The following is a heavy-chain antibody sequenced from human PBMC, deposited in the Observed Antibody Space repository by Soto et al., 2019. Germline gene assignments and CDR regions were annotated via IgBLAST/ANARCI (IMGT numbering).Heavy chain of an antibody. J-gene: IGHJ6*03. CDR2: ISSSSSYI. V-gene: IGHV3-21*01. CDR3: ARVGSELELRWNYYYYYMDV. CDR1: GFTFSSYS. Sequence: EVQLVESGGGLVKPGGSLRLSCAASGFTFSSYSMNWVRQAPGKGLEWVSSISSSSSYIYYADSVKGRFTISRDNAKNSLYLQMNRLRAEDTAVYYCARVGSELELRWNYYYYYMDVWGKGTTVTVSS. D-gene: IGHD1-7*01.